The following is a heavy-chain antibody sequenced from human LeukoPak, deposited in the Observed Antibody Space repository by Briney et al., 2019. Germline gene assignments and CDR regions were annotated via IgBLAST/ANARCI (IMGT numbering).Heavy chain of an antibody. V-gene: IGHV4-59*01. CDR3: SRADIWGSYSVWFDP. CDR1: GGSLCSYF. D-gene: IGHD3-16*01. Sequence: SETLSLTRTVSGGSLCSYFWSWIRQPPGHGLEGIGYINSSGSTNDNPSLKSRVTISVDTSKNQFSLKLSSVTAADTAVYYCSRADIWGSYSVWFDPWGRGTLVTVSS. CDR2: INSSGST. J-gene: IGHJ5*02.